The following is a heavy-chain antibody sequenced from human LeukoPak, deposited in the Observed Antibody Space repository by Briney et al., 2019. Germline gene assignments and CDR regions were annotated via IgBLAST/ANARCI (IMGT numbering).Heavy chain of an antibody. J-gene: IGHJ5*02. CDR1: GYTFTGYY. CDR2: INPNSGGT. Sequence: ASVKVSCKASGYTFTGYYIHWVRQAPGQGLEWMGRINPNSGGTNYAQKFQGRVTMTRDTSISTAYMELSRLRSDDTAVYYCARACSGGSCYSDSWIDPWGQGTLVTVSS. D-gene: IGHD2-15*01. CDR3: ARACSGGSCYSDSWIDP. V-gene: IGHV1-2*06.